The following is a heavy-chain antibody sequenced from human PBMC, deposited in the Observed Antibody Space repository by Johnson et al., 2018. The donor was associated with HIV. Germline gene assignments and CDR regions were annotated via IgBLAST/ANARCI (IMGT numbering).Heavy chain of an antibody. Sequence: QVQLVESGGGVVQLVRSPRLSCAASGFTFSSYAMHWVRQAPGKGLEWVAVISYDGSDKYYADSVKGRFTISRDNSRNTLYLQMNSLRTEDTAVYYCARDPWGGRNPLGAFDIWGQGTMVTVSS. D-gene: IGHD7-27*01. CDR1: GFTFSSYA. CDR2: ISYDGSDK. J-gene: IGHJ3*02. V-gene: IGHV3-30*04. CDR3: ARDPWGGRNPLGAFDI.